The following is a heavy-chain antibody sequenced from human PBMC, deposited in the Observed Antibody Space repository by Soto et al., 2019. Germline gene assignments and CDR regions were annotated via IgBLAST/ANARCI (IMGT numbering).Heavy chain of an antibody. Sequence: ASVKVSCKASGYDFTAYDINWVRQASGQGLEWMGWMNPINGAAGSARRFQGRISMTRNTATGTAYLELTSLRSDDSAVYYCGRGPSPRAPAGGTPYYYAIDVWGQGTTVTVSS. CDR2: MNPINGAA. J-gene: IGHJ6*02. CDR3: GRGPSPRAPAGGTPYYYAIDV. V-gene: IGHV1-8*02. CDR1: GYDFTAYD. D-gene: IGHD6-13*01.